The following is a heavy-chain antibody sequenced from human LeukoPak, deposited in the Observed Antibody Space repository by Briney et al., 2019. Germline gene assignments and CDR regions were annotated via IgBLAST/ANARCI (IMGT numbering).Heavy chain of an antibody. CDR1: GFTFSRYT. CDR2: ISSSSSYI. D-gene: IGHD3-22*01. V-gene: IGHV3-21*01. Sequence: GGSLRLSCAASGFTFSRYTMNWVRQAPGKGLEWVSSISSSSSYIYYADSVKGRFTISRDNSENTLYLQMNSLRAEDTAVYYCAKEIENYYDSSGSDYWGQGTLVTVSS. CDR3: AKEIENYYDSSGSDY. J-gene: IGHJ4*02.